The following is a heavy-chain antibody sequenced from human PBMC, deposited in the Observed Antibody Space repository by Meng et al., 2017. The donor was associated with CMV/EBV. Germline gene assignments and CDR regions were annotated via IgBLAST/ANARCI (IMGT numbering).Heavy chain of an antibody. D-gene: IGHD2-2*01. CDR2: INHSGST. V-gene: IGHV4-34*01. CDR1: GGSFSGYY. Sequence: GSLRLSCAVYGGSFSGYYWSWIRQPPGKGLEWIGEINHSGSTNYNPSLKSRVTISVDTSKNQFSLKLSSVTAADTAMYYCAREPKRYCSSTSSLSGMDVWGQGTTVTVSS. CDR3: AREPKRYCSSTSSLSGMDV. J-gene: IGHJ6*02.